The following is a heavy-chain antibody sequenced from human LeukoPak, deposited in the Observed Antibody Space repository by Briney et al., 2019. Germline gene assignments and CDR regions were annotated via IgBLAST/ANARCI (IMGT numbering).Heavy chain of an antibody. CDR2: IDPSDSYT. J-gene: IGHJ4*02. D-gene: IGHD3-9*01. V-gene: IGHV5-10-1*01. CDR1: GYNFTSYW. CDR3: ARHSKYYDILTGYYTSWHFDY. Sequence: GESLKISCQGSGYNFTSYWISWVRQMPGKGLEWMGRIDPSDSYTNYSPSFQGHVTISADKSISTAYLQWSSLKASDIAMYYCARHSKYYDILTGYYTSWHFDYWGQGTLVTVSS.